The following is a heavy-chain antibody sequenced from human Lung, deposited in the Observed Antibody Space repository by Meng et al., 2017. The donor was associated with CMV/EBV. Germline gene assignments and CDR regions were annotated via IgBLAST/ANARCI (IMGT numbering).Heavy chain of an antibody. J-gene: IGHJ4*02. CDR1: GYTFTNYY. Sequence: ASVKVSXKASGYTFTNYYIHWVRQAPGQGLEWMGWIKPNSGATNYVQKFQGRLTVTRDTSITTAYMELTRLRSDDTAAYYCARAPGLSLAAAASDAYFDKWGQGTXVTVSS. V-gene: IGHV1-2*02. CDR3: ARAPGLSLAAAASDAYFDK. D-gene: IGHD6-13*01. CDR2: IKPNSGAT.